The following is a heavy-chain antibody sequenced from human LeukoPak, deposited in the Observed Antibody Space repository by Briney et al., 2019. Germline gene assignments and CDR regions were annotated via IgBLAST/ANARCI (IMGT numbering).Heavy chain of an antibody. D-gene: IGHD2-2*01. CDR1: GDSVSSNSAA. CDR2: TYYRSKWYN. J-gene: IGHJ2*01. Sequence: PSQTLSLTCAISGDSVSSNSAAWNWIRQSPSRGLEWLGRTYYRSKWYNNYALSVKSRITINPDTSKNQFSLKLSSVTAADTAVYYCARVSYMPPAGWYFDLWGRGTLVTVSS. CDR3: ARVSYMPPAGWYFDL. V-gene: IGHV6-1*01.